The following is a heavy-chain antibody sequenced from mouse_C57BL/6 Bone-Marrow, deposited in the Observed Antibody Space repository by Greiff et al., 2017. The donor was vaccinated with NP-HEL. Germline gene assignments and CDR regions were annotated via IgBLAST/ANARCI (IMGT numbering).Heavy chain of an antibody. CDR1: GFTFSSYT. J-gene: IGHJ3*01. D-gene: IGHD2-5*01. Sequence: ESGGGLVKPGGSLKLSCAASGFTFSSYTMSWVRQTPEKRLEWVATISGGGGNTYYPDSVKGRFTISRDNAKNTLYLQMSSLRSEDTALYYCARHSAYYSKTWFAYWGQGTLVTVSA. CDR3: ARHSAYYSKTWFAY. V-gene: IGHV5-9*01. CDR2: ISGGGGNT.